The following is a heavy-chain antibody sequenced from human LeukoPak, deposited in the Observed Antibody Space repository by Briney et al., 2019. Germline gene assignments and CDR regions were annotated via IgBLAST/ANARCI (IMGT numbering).Heavy chain of an antibody. J-gene: IGHJ6*04. CDR2: INGDGSST. V-gene: IGHV3-74*01. D-gene: IGHD2-15*01. CDR3: ARGLYCSGINCCNGMDV. CDR1: GFTFSSYY. Sequence: GGSLRLSWAASGFTFSSYYVHWVRQAPEKGLEWVSRINGDGSSTRYADSVKGRFTISRDNAKNTVYLQMNSLRVEDTAVYSCARGLYCSGINCCNGMDVWGKGTTVTVSS.